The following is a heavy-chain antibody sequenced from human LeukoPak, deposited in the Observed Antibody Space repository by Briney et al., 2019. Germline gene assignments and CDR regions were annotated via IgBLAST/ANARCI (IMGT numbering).Heavy chain of an antibody. D-gene: IGHD6-19*01. CDR3: ATVKGGSGWYNDY. CDR1: GFTFTTYS. CDR2: ISSSSSYI. V-gene: IGHV3-21*01. J-gene: IGHJ4*02. Sequence: GGSLRLSCAASGFTFTTYSMNWLRRAPGKGREWVSSISSSSSYIYYADSVKGRFTISRDNSRNTLYLQMNSLRAEDTAVYYCATVKGGSGWYNDYWGQGTLVTVSS.